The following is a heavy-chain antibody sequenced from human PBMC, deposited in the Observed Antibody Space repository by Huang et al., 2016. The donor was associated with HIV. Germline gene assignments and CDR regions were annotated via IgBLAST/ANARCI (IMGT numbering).Heavy chain of an antibody. D-gene: IGHD5-12*01. J-gene: IGHJ6*03. CDR2: IRSDGSNE. CDR3: ARAVDGFNSKGFYMDV. CDR1: GFIFDNFG. Sequence: QVQLVESGGGVVQPGGSLRPSCGASGFIFDNFGMHWVRQAPGKGLEWVALIRSDGSNEYNGESVKGRFSISRDNFENMVYLQMNSLGDGDTAIYYCARAVDGFNSKGFYMDVWGKGTAVIVSS. V-gene: IGHV3-30*02.